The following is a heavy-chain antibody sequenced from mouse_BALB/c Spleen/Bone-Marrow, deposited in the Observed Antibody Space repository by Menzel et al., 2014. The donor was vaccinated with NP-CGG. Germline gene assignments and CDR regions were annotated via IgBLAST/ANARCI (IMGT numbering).Heavy chain of an antibody. CDR1: GDSITSGY. V-gene: IGHV3-8*02. Sequence: DVKLVGSGPSLVKPSQTLSLTCSVTGDSITSGYWNWIRKFPGNKLEYMGYISYSGSTYYNPPLKSRISITRDTSKNQYYLQLNSVTTEDTATYYWARYEGPSRAMDYWGQRTSVTVSS. J-gene: IGHJ4*01. CDR3: ARYEGPSRAMDY. CDR2: ISYSGST.